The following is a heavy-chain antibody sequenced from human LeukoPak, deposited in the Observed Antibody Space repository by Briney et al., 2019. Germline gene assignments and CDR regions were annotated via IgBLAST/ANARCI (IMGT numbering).Heavy chain of an antibody. CDR2: ISESGST. V-gene: IGHV4-59*12. Sequence: SETLSLTCSVSGGSITSYYWSWIRQPPGKGLEWIGYISESGSTNSNPSLKSRVTISVDTSKNQFSLKLSSVTAADTAVYYCARDDTPYGSGSYSNWGQGTLVTVSS. CDR1: GGSITSYY. CDR3: ARDDTPYGSGSYSN. D-gene: IGHD3-10*01. J-gene: IGHJ4*02.